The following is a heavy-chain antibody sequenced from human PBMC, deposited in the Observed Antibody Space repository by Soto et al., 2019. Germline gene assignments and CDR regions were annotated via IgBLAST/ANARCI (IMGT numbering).Heavy chain of an antibody. J-gene: IGHJ4*02. CDR3: ARGLYCGGGCYSHFDC. D-gene: IGHD2-21*02. CDR2: IIPICGTT. V-gene: IGHV1-69*01. CDR1: GGTFSNYP. Sequence: VQLVQSGAEVQKPGSSVKVSCKASGGTFSNYPFIWVRQAPGQGLDWMGGIIPICGTTDYGQRFQGRVTITADESTNTAYMELSSLRSDDTAVYYCARGLYCGGGCYSHFDCWGQGPLVTVSS.